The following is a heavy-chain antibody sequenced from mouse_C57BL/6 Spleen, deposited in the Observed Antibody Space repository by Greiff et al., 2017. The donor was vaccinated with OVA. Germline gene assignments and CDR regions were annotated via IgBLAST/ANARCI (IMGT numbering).Heavy chain of an antibody. CDR3: ARDPNYYGRGGYFDV. Sequence: QVQLQQSGAELARPGASVKLSCKASGYTFTSYGISWVKQRTGQGLEWIGEIYPRSGNTYYNEKFKGKATLTADKSSSTAYMELRSLTSEDSAVYVCARDPNYYGRGGYFDVWGTGTTVTVSS. V-gene: IGHV1-81*01. J-gene: IGHJ1*03. D-gene: IGHD1-1*01. CDR1: GYTFTSYG. CDR2: IYPRSGNT.